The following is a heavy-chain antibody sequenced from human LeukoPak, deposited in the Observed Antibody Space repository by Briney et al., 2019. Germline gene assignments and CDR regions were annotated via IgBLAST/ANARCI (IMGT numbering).Heavy chain of an antibody. J-gene: IGHJ5*02. CDR3: ASTLVVPAADNWFDP. V-gene: IGHV1-69*05. Sequence: GASMKVSCKASGYTFTSFGITWVRQAPGQGLEWMGGIIPIFGTANYAQKFQGRVTITTDESTSTAYMELSSLRSEDTAVYYCASTLVVPAADNWFDPWGQGTLVTVSS. CDR1: GYTFTSFG. D-gene: IGHD2-2*01. CDR2: IIPIFGTA.